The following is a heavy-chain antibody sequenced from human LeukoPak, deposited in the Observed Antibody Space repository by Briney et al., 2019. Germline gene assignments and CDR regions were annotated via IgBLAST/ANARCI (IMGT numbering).Heavy chain of an antibody. CDR3: ARRTIRVAFDI. D-gene: IGHD1-7*01. J-gene: IGHJ3*02. CDR1: GDSISISSYF. Sequence: SETLSLTCTVSGDSISISSYFWAWIRQPPGKGLEWIGSIYYSGSTYYNPSLKSRVTISVDTSKNQFSLKLSSVTAADTAVYYCARRTIRVAFDIWGQGTMVTVSS. CDR2: IYYSGST. V-gene: IGHV4-39*01.